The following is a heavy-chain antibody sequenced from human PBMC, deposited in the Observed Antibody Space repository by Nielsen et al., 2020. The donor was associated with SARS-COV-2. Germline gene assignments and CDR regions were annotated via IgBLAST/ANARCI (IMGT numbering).Heavy chain of an antibody. D-gene: IGHD1-26*01. J-gene: IGHJ4*02. CDR2: IYYSGST. CDR3: ARDSGGSYNDY. V-gene: IGHV4-31*03. CDR1: GGSISSGGYY. Sequence: LRLSCTVSGGSISSGGYYWSWIRQHPGKGLEWIGYIYYSGSTYYNPSLKSRVTISVDTSKNQFSLKLSSVTTADTAVYYCARDSGGSYNDYWGQGTLVTVSS.